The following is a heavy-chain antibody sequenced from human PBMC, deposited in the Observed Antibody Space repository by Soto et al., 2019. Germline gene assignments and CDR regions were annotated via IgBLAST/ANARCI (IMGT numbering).Heavy chain of an antibody. Sequence: ASVKVSCKTSGYTYTTRGISWVRQAPGQGLEWMGWINSYNGYTQYAQKFQDRLTMTTDTSTSTSYMELRSLRSDDTAVYYCTRDDSPNDYWGQGTRVTVS. CDR3: TRDDSPNDY. J-gene: IGHJ4*02. CDR2: INSYNGYT. V-gene: IGHV1-18*01. CDR1: GYTYTTRG. D-gene: IGHD3-3*01.